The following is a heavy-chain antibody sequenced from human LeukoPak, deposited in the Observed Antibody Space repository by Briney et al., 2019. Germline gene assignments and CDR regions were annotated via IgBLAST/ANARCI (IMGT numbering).Heavy chain of an antibody. V-gene: IGHV1-2*04. CDR3: VRVTVTTLFDH. D-gene: IGHD4-17*01. CDR2: INPKNSGT. CDR1: GYTFSDYY. Sequence: ASVKVSCKTSGYTFSDYYIHWVRQAPGQGLEWMGWINPKNSGTKYAQKFQGWITMTTDTSTSTAYMELTSLRSNDTAVYYCVRVTVTTLFDHWGPGTLVTVSS. J-gene: IGHJ4*02.